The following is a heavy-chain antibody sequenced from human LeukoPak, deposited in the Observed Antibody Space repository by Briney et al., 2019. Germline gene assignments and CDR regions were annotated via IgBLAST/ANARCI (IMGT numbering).Heavy chain of an antibody. J-gene: IGHJ4*02. CDR3: AHRSSSGSYFDY. CDR2: IYWNDDK. D-gene: IGHD1-26*01. V-gene: IGHV2-5*01. CDR1: GFSLSTSGVG. Sequence: SGPTLVNPTQTLTLTCTFSGFSLSTSGVGVGWIRQPPGKALAGLALIYWNDDKRYSPSLKSRLTITKDTSKNQVVLTMTNMDPVDTATYYCAHRSSSGSYFDYWGQGTLVTVSS.